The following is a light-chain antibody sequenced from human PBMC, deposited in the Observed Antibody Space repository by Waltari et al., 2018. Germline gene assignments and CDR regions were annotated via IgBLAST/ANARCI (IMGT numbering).Light chain of an antibody. CDR2: KAS. Sequence: DIQMTQSPSSLSPSVGDRVTITCRASENVINFLNWYQQKPGKAPKLLIYKASTLQSGVPSRFSGSGSGTDFTFTISSLQPDDVATYYCQQNYGVPLTFGGGTKVEIK. CDR1: ENVINF. CDR3: QQNYGVPLT. V-gene: IGKV1-39*01. J-gene: IGKJ4*01.